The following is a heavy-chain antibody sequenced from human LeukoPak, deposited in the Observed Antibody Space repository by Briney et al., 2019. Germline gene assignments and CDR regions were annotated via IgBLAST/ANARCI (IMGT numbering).Heavy chain of an antibody. CDR3: ARDIGEGSGSYIEDDY. V-gene: IGHV3-7*01. CDR1: GFTLGNFW. CDR2: MKGDGSHI. J-gene: IGHJ4*02. Sequence: PGGSLRLSCAASGFTLGNFWMSWVRQAPGRGLQWVASMKGDGSHIYYAHSVKGRFTISRDNAKNSLYLQMNSLRAEDTAVYYCARDIGEGSGSYIEDDYWGQGTLVTVSS. D-gene: IGHD1-26*01.